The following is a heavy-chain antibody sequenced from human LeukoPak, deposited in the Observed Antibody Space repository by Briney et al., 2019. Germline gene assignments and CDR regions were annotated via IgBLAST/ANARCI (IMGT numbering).Heavy chain of an antibody. V-gene: IGHV4-39*01. CDR1: GGSISSSSYY. CDR2: IYYSGST. D-gene: IGHD5-18*01. CDR3: ASPGYSYGNYYFDY. J-gene: IGHJ4*02. Sequence: SETLSLTCTVSGGSISSSSYYWGWLRQPPGKGLEWIGSIYYSGSTYYNPSLKSRVTISVDTSKNQFSLKLSSVTAADTAVYYCASPGYSYGNYYFDYWGQGTLVTVSS.